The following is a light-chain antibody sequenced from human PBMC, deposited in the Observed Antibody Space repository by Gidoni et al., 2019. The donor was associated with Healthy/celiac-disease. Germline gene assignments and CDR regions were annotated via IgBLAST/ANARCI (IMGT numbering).Light chain of an antibody. CDR1: QSISSY. Sequence: DIQMTQSPSSLSASVGDRVTITCRASQSISSYLNWYQQKPGKDPKLLIYAASSLQSGVPSRFSGSGSGTDFTLTSSSLQPEDFETYYCQQSYSTLTFGGXTKVEIK. CDR3: QQSYSTLT. CDR2: AAS. V-gene: IGKV1-39*01. J-gene: IGKJ4*01.